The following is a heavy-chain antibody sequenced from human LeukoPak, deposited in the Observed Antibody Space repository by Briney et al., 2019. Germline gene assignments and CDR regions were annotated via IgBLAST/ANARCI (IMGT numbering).Heavy chain of an antibody. CDR3: ARDLYSSGWYGYYYGMDV. J-gene: IGHJ6*02. V-gene: IGHV3-48*01. CDR2: ISSSSRTI. Sequence: GGSLRLSCAASGFTFSSYSMNWVRQAPGKGLEWVSYISSSSRTIYYADSVKGRFTISRDNAKNSLYLQMNSLRAEDTAVYYCARDLYSSGWYGYYYGMDVWGQGTTVTV. CDR1: GFTFSSYS. D-gene: IGHD6-19*01.